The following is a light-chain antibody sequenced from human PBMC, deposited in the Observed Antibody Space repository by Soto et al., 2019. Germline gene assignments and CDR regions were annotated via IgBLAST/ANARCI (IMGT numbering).Light chain of an antibody. J-gene: IGKJ1*01. CDR2: GAS. CDR3: QRYGTSTT. V-gene: IGKV3-20*01. CDR1: QSVSNNY. Sequence: EIVLTQSPGTLSLSPGERATLSCRASQSVSNNYLAWYQQKPGQAPRLLIYGASSRATGIPVRFSGSGSGTDFTLTISRLEPEDFAVYFCQRYGTSTTFGQGTKVDIK.